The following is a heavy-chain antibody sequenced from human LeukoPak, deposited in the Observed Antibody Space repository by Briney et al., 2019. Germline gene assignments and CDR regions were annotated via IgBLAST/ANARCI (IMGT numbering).Heavy chain of an antibody. CDR1: GFTFNTYG. V-gene: IGHV3-23*01. CDR2: ISGSGGAT. D-gene: IGHD1-26*01. J-gene: IGHJ4*02. Sequence: GGSLRLSCAASGFTFNTYGMSWVRQAPGKGLEWVSGISGSGGATYYADSVKGRFTISRDDPHNTLYLQMNSLRAEDTAVYYCARDRFSGSYPLDYWGQGTLVTVSS. CDR3: ARDRFSGSYPLDY.